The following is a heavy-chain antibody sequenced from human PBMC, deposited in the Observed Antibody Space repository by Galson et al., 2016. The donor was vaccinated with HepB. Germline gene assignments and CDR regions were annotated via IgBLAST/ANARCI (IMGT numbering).Heavy chain of an antibody. CDR1: GHTLSELS. Sequence: SVKVSCKASGHTLSELSLQWVRQAPGGGLEWLGSFDPDEGKMSYGENFQGRLILTEDTSTNIAYMDLRSLTSEDSAVYYCVTDRTCSGSMCEYVRDVWGQGTRVTVSS. J-gene: IGHJ6*02. D-gene: IGHD1-26*01. CDR3: VTDRTCSGSMCEYVRDV. CDR2: FDPDEGKM. V-gene: IGHV1-24*01.